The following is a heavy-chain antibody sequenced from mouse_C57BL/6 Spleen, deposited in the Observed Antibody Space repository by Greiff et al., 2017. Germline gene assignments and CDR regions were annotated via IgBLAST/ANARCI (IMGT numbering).Heavy chain of an antibody. CDR2: IHPNSGST. V-gene: IGHV1-64*01. CDR1: GYTFTSYW. Sequence: QVQLQQPGAELVKPGASVKLSCKASGYTFTSYWMHWVKQRPGQGLEWIGMIHPNSGSTNYNEKFKSKATLTVDKSSSTAYLQLSSLTSEDAAVYYCAKYYGSSYMAMDYWGQGTSVTVSS. CDR3: AKYYGSSYMAMDY. J-gene: IGHJ4*01. D-gene: IGHD1-1*01.